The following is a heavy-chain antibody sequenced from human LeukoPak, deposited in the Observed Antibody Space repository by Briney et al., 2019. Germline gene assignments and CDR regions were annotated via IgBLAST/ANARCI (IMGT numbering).Heavy chain of an antibody. J-gene: IGHJ6*02. CDR3: ARDRGQWLVHYYYYGMDV. CDR2: INPNTGDT. V-gene: IGHV1-2*02. Sequence: ASVKVSCKASGYTFTGNDIHWVRQAPGQGLEWMGWINPNTGDTKYAQNFQGRVTMTRDTSISTAYMELSRLSSDDTAVYYCARDRGQWLVHYYYYGMDVWGQGTTVTVSS. CDR1: GYTFTGND. D-gene: IGHD6-19*01.